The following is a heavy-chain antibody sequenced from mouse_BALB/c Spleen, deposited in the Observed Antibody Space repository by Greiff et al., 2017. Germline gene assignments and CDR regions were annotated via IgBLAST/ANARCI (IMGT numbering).Heavy chain of an antibody. V-gene: IGHV7-3*02. Sequence: EVQLVESGGGLVQPGGSLRLSCATSGFTFTDYYMSWVRQPPGKALEWLGFIRNKANGYTTEYSASVKGRFTISRDNSQSILYLQMNTLRAEDSATYYCARPNGNYWYFDVWGAGTTVTVSS. D-gene: IGHD2-1*01. CDR2: IRNKANGYTT. J-gene: IGHJ1*01. CDR1: GFTFTDYY. CDR3: ARPNGNYWYFDV.